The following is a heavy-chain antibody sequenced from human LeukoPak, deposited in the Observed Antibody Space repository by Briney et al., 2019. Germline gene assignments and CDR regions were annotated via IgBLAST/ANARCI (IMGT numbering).Heavy chain of an antibody. CDR2: ISGSGGST. Sequence: GGSLRLSCAASGFTFSSYGMSWVRQAPGKGLEWVSAISGSGGSTYYADSVKGRFTISRDNSKNTLYLRMNSLRAEDTAVYYCAKSGNSSSWYGYYYYMDVWGKGTTVTISS. J-gene: IGHJ6*03. CDR3: AKSGNSSSWYGYYYYMDV. CDR1: GFTFSSYG. D-gene: IGHD6-13*01. V-gene: IGHV3-23*01.